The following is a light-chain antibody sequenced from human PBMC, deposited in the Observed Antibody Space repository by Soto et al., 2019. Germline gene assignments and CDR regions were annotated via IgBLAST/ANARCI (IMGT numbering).Light chain of an antibody. CDR3: QQYGSSHT. CDR1: QSVTSNY. V-gene: IGKV3-20*01. J-gene: IGKJ2*01. CDR2: GAS. Sequence: EIVLTQSPGTLSLSPGERATLSCRASQSVTSNYLTWYQQKPGQAPRLLIYGASSRATGIPDRFSGSGSVTDCNLTISRLEPEGFAVYYCQQYGSSHTFGHRTRLESK.